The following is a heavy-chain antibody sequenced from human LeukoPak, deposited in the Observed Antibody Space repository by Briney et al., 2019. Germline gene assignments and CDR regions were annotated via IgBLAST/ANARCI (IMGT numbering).Heavy chain of an antibody. Sequence: PGGSLRLSCAGSGFTFSNYWMTWVRQAPGKRLEWVAVIWNDGSETFHADSVKGRFRIARDNSKNTLYLQMNSLRAEDTAVYFCARDMGRAWYGPPDYWGQGTLVTVSS. CDR2: IWNDGSET. J-gene: IGHJ4*02. V-gene: IGHV3-33*08. CDR3: ARDMGRAWYGPPDY. CDR1: GFTFSNYW. D-gene: IGHD6-13*01.